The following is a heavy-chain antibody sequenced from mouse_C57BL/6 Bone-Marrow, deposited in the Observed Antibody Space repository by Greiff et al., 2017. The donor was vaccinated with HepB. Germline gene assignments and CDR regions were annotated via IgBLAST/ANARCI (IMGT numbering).Heavy chain of an antibody. CDR3: ARSLTGTGFDY. CDR2: INPGSGGT. D-gene: IGHD4-1*01. V-gene: IGHV1-54*01. J-gene: IGHJ2*01. CDR1: GYAFTNYL. Sequence: VQLQESGAELVRPGTSVKVSCKASGYAFTNYLIEWVKQRPGQGLEWIGVINPGSGGTNYNEKFKGKATLTADKSSSTAYMQLSSLTSEDSAVYFCARSLTGTGFDYWGQGTTLTVSS.